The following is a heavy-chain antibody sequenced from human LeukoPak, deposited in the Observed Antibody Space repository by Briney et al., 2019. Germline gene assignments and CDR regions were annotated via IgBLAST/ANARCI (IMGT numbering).Heavy chain of an antibody. CDR1: GGTFSSYA. CDR2: IIPIFGTA. J-gene: IGHJ5*02. V-gene: IGHV1-69*13. D-gene: IGHD3-22*01. CDR3: ARMQYDSSGYYYDWFDP. Sequence: GASVKVSCKASGGTFSSYAISWVRQAPGQGLEWMGGIIPIFGTANYAQKFQGRVTITADESTSTAYMELSSLRSEDTAVYYCARMQYDSSGYYYDWFDPWGQRTLVTVSS.